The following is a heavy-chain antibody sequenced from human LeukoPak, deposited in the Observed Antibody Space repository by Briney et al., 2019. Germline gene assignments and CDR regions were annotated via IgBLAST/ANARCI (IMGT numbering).Heavy chain of an antibody. CDR1: GGSISSGNYY. CDR2: ICYSGSI. D-gene: IGHD3-3*01. V-gene: IGHV4-31*03. Sequence: PSQTLSLTCTVSGGSISSGNYYWSWIRQHLGKGLEWIGNICYSGSIYYNPSLKSRVTISVDTSKNQFSLKVSSVTAADTAVYYCARDGRSGYYGNWFDPWGQGTLVTVSS. J-gene: IGHJ5*02. CDR3: ARDGRSGYYGNWFDP.